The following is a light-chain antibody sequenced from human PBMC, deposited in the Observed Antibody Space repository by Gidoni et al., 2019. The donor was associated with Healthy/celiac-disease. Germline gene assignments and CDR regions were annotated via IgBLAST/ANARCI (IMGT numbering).Light chain of an antibody. CDR1: KLGDKY. CDR2: QDS. Sequence: SYELTQPPSTSVSTGPTATITCPGDKLGDKYACWYQQKPGQSPVLVIYQDSKRPSGIPERFSGSNSGNTATLTISGTQAMDEADYYCQAWDSSTAVFGGGTKLTVL. V-gene: IGLV3-1*01. CDR3: QAWDSSTAV. J-gene: IGLJ2*01.